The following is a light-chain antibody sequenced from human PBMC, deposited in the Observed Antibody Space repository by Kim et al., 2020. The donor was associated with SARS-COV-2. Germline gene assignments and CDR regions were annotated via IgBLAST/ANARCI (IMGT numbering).Light chain of an antibody. J-gene: IGLJ6*01. CDR1: SGHSSYI. Sequence: GSSVKLTCTLSSGHSSYIIAWHQQQPGKAPRYLMKLEGSGSYNKGSGVPDRFSGSSSGADRYLTISNLQSEDEADYYCETWDRHNVFGSGTKVTVL. CDR2: LEGSGSY. V-gene: IGLV4-60*03. CDR3: ETWDRHNV.